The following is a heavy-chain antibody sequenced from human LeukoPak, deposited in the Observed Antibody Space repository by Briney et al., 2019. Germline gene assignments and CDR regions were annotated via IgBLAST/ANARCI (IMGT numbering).Heavy chain of an antibody. CDR3: AKDSIAAAGSLFQH. CDR2: IRSKANSYAT. Sequence: GGSLKLSCAASGFTFSGSAMHWVRQASGKGLEWVGRIRSKANSYATAYAASVKGRFTISRDDSKNTLYLQMNSLRAEDTAVYYCAKDSIAAAGSLFQHWGQGTLVTVSS. D-gene: IGHD6-13*01. J-gene: IGHJ1*01. V-gene: IGHV3-73*01. CDR1: GFTFSGSA.